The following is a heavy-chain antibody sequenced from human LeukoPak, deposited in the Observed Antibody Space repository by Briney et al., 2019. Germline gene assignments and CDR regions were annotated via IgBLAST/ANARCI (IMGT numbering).Heavy chain of an antibody. CDR1: GYTFTNHG. J-gene: IGHJ4*02. CDR2: VSGYNGNT. V-gene: IGHV1-18*01. CDR3: ARDEWQQLALFEY. D-gene: IGHD6-13*01. Sequence: ASVKVSCKASGYTFTNHGISWVRQAPGQGLEWMGWVSGYNGNTNYAQKFQGRVTMTTDTSTNTAYMELRSLRSDDTAVYYCARDEWQQLALFEYWGQGTLVTVSS.